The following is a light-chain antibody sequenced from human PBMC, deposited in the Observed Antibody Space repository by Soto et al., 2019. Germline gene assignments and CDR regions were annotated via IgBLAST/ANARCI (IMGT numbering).Light chain of an antibody. CDR1: QSISAW. CDR3: QQYNSNPLT. CDR2: KAS. J-gene: IGKJ4*01. Sequence: DIQMTQSPSTLSASVGDRVIITCRASQSISAWLARYQQKPGKAPKLLIYKASSLESGVPSRFSGSGSGTEFTLTISGLQPDDFATYYCQQYNSNPLTFGGGTKVEIK. V-gene: IGKV1-5*03.